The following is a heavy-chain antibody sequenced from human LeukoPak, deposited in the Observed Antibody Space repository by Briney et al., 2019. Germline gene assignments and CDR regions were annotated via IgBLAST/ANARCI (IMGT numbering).Heavy chain of an antibody. Sequence: SETLSLTCAVYGGSFSGYYWSWIRQPPGKGLEWIGEINHSGSTNYNPSLKSRVTISVDTSKNQFSLKLSSVTAADTAVYYCARSSSSWYRGGLAYWGQGTLVTVSS. CDR2: INHSGST. J-gene: IGHJ4*02. CDR1: GGSFSGYY. D-gene: IGHD6-13*01. V-gene: IGHV4-34*01. CDR3: ARSSSSWYRGGLAY.